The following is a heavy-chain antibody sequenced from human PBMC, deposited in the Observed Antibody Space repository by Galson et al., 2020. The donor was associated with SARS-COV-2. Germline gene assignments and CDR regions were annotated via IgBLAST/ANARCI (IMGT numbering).Heavy chain of an antibody. D-gene: IGHD4-17*01. V-gene: IGHV3-23*01. CDR1: GFTFRHFA. J-gene: IGHJ3*02. CDR3: AKDVLYGDPTVGFDI. CDR2: ISGGGGGT. Sequence: GESLKISCAASGFTFRHFAMSWVRQAPGKGLEWVSGISGGGGGTHYADSVKGRFTISRDNSKDTLFLHLNSLRADDTAMYYCAKDVLYGDPTVGFDIWGQGTMVTVSS.